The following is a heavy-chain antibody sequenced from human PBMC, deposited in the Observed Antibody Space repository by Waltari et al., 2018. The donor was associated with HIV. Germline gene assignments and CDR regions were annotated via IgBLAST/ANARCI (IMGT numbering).Heavy chain of an antibody. Sequence: EVQVVVSGGGLVQSGRSLRLFCPALGSTIGDNAMSWFRQAPGKGLEWVDFIRSKTYGGTTEYAASVKDRFTISRDDSKSIAYLQMNSLKTEDTAVYYCSRSRGYSYGYADYWGQGTLVTVSS. J-gene: IGHJ4*02. V-gene: IGHV3-49*03. CDR3: SRSRGYSYGYADY. CDR1: GSTIGDNA. D-gene: IGHD5-18*01. CDR2: IRSKTYGGTT.